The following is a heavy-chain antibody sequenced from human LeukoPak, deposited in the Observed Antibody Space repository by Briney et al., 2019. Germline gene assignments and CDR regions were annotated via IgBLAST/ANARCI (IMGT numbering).Heavy chain of an antibody. CDR3: TKVDGVLPDAFDI. CDR2: ISWNSGSI. Sequence: GRSLRLSCAASGFTFDNYAMHWVRQAPGKGLEWVSAISWNSGSINYADSVKGRFTISRDKATNSLYLQMNSLRVEDTALYYCTKVDGVLPDAFDIWGQGTMVTVSS. D-gene: IGHD5-24*01. J-gene: IGHJ3*02. V-gene: IGHV3-9*01. CDR1: GFTFDNYA.